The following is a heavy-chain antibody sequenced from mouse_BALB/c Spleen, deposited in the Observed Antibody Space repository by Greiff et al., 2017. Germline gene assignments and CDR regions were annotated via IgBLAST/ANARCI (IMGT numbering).Heavy chain of an antibody. Sequence: VQLQQSGAELVRPGTSVKVSCKASGYAFTYYLIEWVKQRLGQGLEWIGVINPGSGGTNYNEKFKGKATLTADKSSSTAYMQLSSLTSDDSAVFFCARSGITTVDGMDYWGQGTSVTVSA. CDR2: INPGSGGT. CDR3: ARSGITTVDGMDY. CDR1: GYAFTYYL. V-gene: IGHV1-54*01. J-gene: IGHJ4*01. D-gene: IGHD1-1*01.